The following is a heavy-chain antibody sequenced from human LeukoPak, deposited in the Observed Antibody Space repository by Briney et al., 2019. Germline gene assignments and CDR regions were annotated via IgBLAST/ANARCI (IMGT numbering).Heavy chain of an antibody. CDR3: ARHVGYCSGGSCYSGLDY. CDR1: GGSISSSSYY. J-gene: IGHJ4*02. V-gene: IGHV4-39*01. CDR2: IYYSGST. Sequence: SETLSLTCTVSGGSISSSSYYWGWIRQPPGKGLEWIGSIYYSGSTYYNPSLKSRVTISVDTSKNQFSLKVNSVTAADTAVYYCARHVGYCSGGSCYSGLDYWGQGTLVTVSS. D-gene: IGHD2-15*01.